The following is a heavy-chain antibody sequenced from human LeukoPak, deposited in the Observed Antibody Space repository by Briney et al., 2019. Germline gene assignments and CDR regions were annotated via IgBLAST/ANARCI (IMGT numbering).Heavy chain of an antibody. J-gene: IGHJ4*02. CDR1: GGSISSYY. CDR3: ARGLATAMIDY. V-gene: IGHV4-59*01. CDR2: IYYSGNT. D-gene: IGHD5-18*01. Sequence: SETLSLTCTVSGGSISSYYWSWIRQPPGKGLEWIGYIYYSGNTNYNPSLKSRVTISVDTYKNQFSLKLSSVTAADTAVYYCARGLATAMIDYWGQGTLATVSS.